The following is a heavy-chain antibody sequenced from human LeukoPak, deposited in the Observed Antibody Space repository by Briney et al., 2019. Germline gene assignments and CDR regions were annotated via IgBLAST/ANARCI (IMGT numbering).Heavy chain of an antibody. CDR2: IIPIFGTA. D-gene: IGHD3-16*01. Sequence: ASVKVSCKASGGTFSSYAICWVRQPPGHGLGWMGGIIPIFGTANYAQKLQCRVTITADESTSTAYMELSSLRSEDTAVYYCASRFDYRHYYGMDGWSKGTTVTVSS. CDR3: ASRFDYRHYYGMDG. CDR1: GGTFSSYA. J-gene: IGHJ6*04. V-gene: IGHV1-69*01.